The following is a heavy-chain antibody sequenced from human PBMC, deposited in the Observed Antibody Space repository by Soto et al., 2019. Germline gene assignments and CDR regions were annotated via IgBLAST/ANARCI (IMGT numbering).Heavy chain of an antibody. CDR3: ASEYCNGGSCPLYSGMDV. CDR2: INAGDGNT. CDR1: GYTFTSYA. V-gene: IGHV1-3*01. Sequence: QVQLVQSGAEVEKPGASVMVSCKASGYTFTSYAMHWVRQAPGQRLEWMGWINAGDGNTKYSQKFQGRVTITRDTSASTAYMELSSLRSEDTAVYYCASEYCNGGSCPLYSGMDVWGQGTTVTVSS. J-gene: IGHJ6*02. D-gene: IGHD2-15*01.